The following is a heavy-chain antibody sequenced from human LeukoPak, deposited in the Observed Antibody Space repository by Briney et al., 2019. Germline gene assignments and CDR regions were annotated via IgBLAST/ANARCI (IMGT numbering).Heavy chain of an antibody. Sequence: GGSLRLACAASGFTFSDYPISSVRQAPGKGLEWVSLISGSGASTYYADSRKGRFTISRDNSKNTLYLQMNSLRAEDPAVYYCAKERPTTTAFDYWGQGTLVTVSS. J-gene: IGHJ4*02. D-gene: IGHD1-1*01. CDR2: ISGSGAST. CDR3: AKERPTTTAFDY. CDR1: GFTFSDYP. V-gene: IGHV3-23*01.